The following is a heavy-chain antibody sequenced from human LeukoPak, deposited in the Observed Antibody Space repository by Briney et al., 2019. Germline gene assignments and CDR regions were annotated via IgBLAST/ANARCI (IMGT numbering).Heavy chain of an antibody. D-gene: IGHD6-13*01. V-gene: IGHV4-38-2*02. CDR3: ARDSSSSEASWFDP. J-gene: IGHJ5*02. Sequence: SETLSLTCTVSGYSISSGYYWGWIRQPPGKGLEWIGSIYHSGSTYYNPSLKSRVTISVDTSKNQFSLKLSSVTAADTAVYYCARDSSSSEASWFDPWGQGTLVTVSS. CDR2: IYHSGST. CDR1: GYSISSGYY.